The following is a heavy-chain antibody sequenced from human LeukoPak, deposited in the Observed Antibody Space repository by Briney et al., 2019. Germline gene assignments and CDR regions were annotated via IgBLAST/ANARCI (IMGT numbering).Heavy chain of an antibody. CDR2: ISWNSGSI. CDR1: GFTFDDYA. D-gene: IGHD3-22*01. V-gene: IGHV3-9*01. Sequence: PGGSLRLSCAASGFTFDDYAMHWVRQAPGKGLEWVSGISWNSGSIDYADSVKGRFTISRDNAKNSLYLQMNSLRAEDTAVYYCANWPLVVVITDDAFDIWGQGTMVTVSS. J-gene: IGHJ3*02. CDR3: ANWPLVVVITDDAFDI.